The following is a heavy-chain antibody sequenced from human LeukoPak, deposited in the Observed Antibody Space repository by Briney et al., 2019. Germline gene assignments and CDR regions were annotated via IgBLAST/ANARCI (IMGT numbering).Heavy chain of an antibody. CDR3: ARDCSGGSCYTQTIDY. D-gene: IGHD2-15*01. J-gene: IGHJ4*02. CDR2: ISAYNGNT. CDR1: GYTFTSYG. Sequence: ASVKVSCKASGYTFTSYGISWVRQAPGQGLEWMGWISAYNGNTNYAQKLQGRVTMTTDTSTSTAYMELRSLRSDDTAVYYCARDCSGGSCYTQTIDYWGQGTLVTVSS. V-gene: IGHV1-18*01.